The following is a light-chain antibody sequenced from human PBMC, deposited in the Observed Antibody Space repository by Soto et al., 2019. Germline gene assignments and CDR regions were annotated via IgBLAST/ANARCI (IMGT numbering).Light chain of an antibody. CDR1: QSISID. CDR2: DAS. CDR3: QQRGNWPRTWA. V-gene: IGKV3-11*01. J-gene: IGKJ1*01. Sequence: EIVLTQSPVTLSLSLGEGATLSCKASQSISIDLAWYQQKPGQVPRLLIYDASSRATGIPGRFTGSGSGTDFTLTISSLEPEDFAVYYCQQRGNWPRTWAFGQGTKVEV.